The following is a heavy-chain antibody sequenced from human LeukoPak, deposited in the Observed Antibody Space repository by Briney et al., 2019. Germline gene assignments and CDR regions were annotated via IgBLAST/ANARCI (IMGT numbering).Heavy chain of an antibody. CDR2: ISSNGGST. J-gene: IGHJ4*02. CDR3: AREKYSSSCVDY. CDR1: GFTFSSYA. D-gene: IGHD6-6*01. V-gene: IGHV3-64*02. Sequence: GGSLRLSCAASGFTFSSYAMHWVRQAPGKGLEYVSAISSNGGSTYYADSVKGRFTISRDNAKNSLYLQMNSLRAEDTAVYYCAREKYSSSCVDYWGQGTLVTVSS.